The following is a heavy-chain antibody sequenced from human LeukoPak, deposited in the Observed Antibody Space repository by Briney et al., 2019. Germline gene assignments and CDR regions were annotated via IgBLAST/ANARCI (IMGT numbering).Heavy chain of an antibody. J-gene: IGHJ4*02. CDR2: IYNSDNT. CDR1: GGSISSYY. D-gene: IGHD5-24*01. Sequence: SETLSLTCTVSGGSISSYYWSWIRQPPGKVPEWIGTIYNSDNTYYTPSLASRVTISMDTSKNQFSLKMTSVTAADTAVYYCARGTDAYKVGNYWGQGALVTVSS. CDR3: ARGTDAYKVGNY. V-gene: IGHV4-39*07.